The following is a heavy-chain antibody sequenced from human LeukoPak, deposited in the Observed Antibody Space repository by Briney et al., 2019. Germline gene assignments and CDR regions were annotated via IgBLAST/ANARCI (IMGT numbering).Heavy chain of an antibody. CDR2: TSYDGSDK. D-gene: IGHD2-15*01. V-gene: IGHV3-30*18. Sequence: GGSLRLSCVASGFTFSNHGMHWVRQAPGKGLEWVAVTSYDGSDKYYADSVKGRFTISRDNSKNTLYLQMNSLRPEDTAVYYCAKDSGHCSGGSCYSFDFWGLGTLVTVSS. J-gene: IGHJ4*02. CDR3: AKDSGHCSGGSCYSFDF. CDR1: GFTFSNHG.